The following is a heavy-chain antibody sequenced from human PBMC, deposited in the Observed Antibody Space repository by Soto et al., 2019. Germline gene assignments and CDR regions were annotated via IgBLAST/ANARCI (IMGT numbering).Heavy chain of an antibody. CDR3: ARGKSRLLWFGELAFDI. J-gene: IGHJ3*02. Sequence: SETLSLTCAVSGGSISSGGYSWSWIRQPPGKGLEWIGYIYHSGSTYYNPSLKSRVTISVDRSKNQFSLKLSSVTAADTAVYYCARGKSRLLWFGELAFDIWGQGTMVTVSS. CDR2: IYHSGST. V-gene: IGHV4-30-2*01. D-gene: IGHD3-10*01. CDR1: GGSISSGGYS.